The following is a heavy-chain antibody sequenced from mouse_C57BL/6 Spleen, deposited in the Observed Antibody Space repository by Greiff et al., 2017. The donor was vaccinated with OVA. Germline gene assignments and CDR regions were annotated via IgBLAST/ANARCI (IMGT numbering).Heavy chain of an antibody. D-gene: IGHD2-10*01. J-gene: IGHJ4*01. CDR2: IHPSDSDT. Sequence: QVQLKQPGAELVKPGASVKVSCKASGYTFTSYWMHWVKQRPGQGLEWIGRIHPSDSDTNYNQKFKGKATLTVDKSSSTAYMQLSSLTSQDSAVSYCALKPLLLWDYAMDYWGQGTSVTVSS. CDR1: GYTFTSYW. CDR3: ALKPLLLWDYAMDY. V-gene: IGHV1-74*01.